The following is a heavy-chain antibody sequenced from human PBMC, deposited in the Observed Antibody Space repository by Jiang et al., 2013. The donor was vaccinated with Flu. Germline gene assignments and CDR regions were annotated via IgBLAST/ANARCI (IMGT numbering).Heavy chain of an antibody. D-gene: IGHD3-22*01. J-gene: IGHJ4*02. CDR3: ARVLNYYDSSGFLDY. CDR2: ISPSSGAT. V-gene: IGHV1-2*02. Sequence: GLEWMGWISPSSGATNYAQKFQGSVTMTRDPSITTAFMELSSLRSDDTAVYYCARVLNYYDSSGFLDYWGQGTLVTVSS.